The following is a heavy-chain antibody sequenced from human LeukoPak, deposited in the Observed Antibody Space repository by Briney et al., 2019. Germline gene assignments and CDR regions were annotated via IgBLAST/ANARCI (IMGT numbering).Heavy chain of an antibody. CDR3: ARVNPEDGNYYGSGSYLNWFDP. V-gene: IGHV4-59*08. CDR2: IYHTGST. J-gene: IGHJ5*02. Sequence: PSETLSLTCTVSGGSISTYYWSWIRQPPGKGLEWIGYIYHTGSTNYNPSLKSRVTMSVDTSENQFSLKLSSVTAADTAVYYCARVNPEDGNYYGSGSYLNWFDPWGQGTLVTVSS. D-gene: IGHD3-10*01. CDR1: GGSISTYY.